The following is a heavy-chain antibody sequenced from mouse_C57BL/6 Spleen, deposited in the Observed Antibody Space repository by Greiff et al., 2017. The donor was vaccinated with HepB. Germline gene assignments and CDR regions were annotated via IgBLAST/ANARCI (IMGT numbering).Heavy chain of an antibody. CDR3: ARDGIYDGYYHYAMDY. D-gene: IGHD2-3*01. Sequence: EVQLQQSGPELVKPGASVKISCKASGYTFTDYYMNWVKQSHGKSLEWIGDINPNNGGTSYNQKFKGKATLTVDKSSSTAYMELRSLTSEDSAVYYCARDGIYDGYYHYAMDYWGQGTSVTVSS. CDR1: GYTFTDYY. V-gene: IGHV1-26*01. J-gene: IGHJ4*01. CDR2: INPNNGGT.